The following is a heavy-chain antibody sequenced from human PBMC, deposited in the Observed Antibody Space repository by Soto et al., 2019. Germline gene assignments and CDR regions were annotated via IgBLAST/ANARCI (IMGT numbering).Heavy chain of an antibody. CDR3: ARDLGTGTDY. CDR2: IYHSRAT. J-gene: IGHJ4*02. D-gene: IGHD1-1*01. Sequence: QVQLQESGPGLVKPSGTLSLSCAVSGDSITSSNWWSWVRQAPGKGVEWIGEIYHSRATTYNPSLKSRATISVDPSNNHFSLKLTSVTAADTAVYFCARDLGTGTDYWGRGTLVTVAS. V-gene: IGHV4-4*02. CDR1: GDSITSSNW.